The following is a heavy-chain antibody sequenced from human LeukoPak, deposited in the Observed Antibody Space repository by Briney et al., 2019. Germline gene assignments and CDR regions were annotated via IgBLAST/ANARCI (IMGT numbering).Heavy chain of an antibody. D-gene: IGHD3-16*01. V-gene: IGHV3-23*01. CDR2: TSGRGDST. CDR1: GFTFSSYV. CDR3: AKGASWGNYYFDY. J-gene: IGHJ4*02. Sequence: GGSLRLSCAASGFTFSSYVISCVRQAPGKGLEWVSVTSGRGDSTYYADSVKGRFTISRDNSKNTLYLQMNSLRAEDTAVYYCAKGASWGNYYFDYWGQGTLVSVSS.